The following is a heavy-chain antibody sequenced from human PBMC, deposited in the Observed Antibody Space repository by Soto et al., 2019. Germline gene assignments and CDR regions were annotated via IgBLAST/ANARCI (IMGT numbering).Heavy chain of an antibody. V-gene: IGHV3-15*07. J-gene: IGHJ4*02. CDR3: ATDVGVVFYGSGIQAS. CDR1: GFTFTDAW. Sequence: EVQLVESGGGLVWPGGSLRLSCAASGFTFTDAWMNWLRQAPGKGLEWVGRIKSKIAGGAADYSAPVKGRFTISRDDSRDTGFLQMNSLKAEDTAVYYCATDVGVVFYGSGIQASWGQGTLVTVSS. D-gene: IGHD3-10*01. CDR2: IKSKIAGGAA.